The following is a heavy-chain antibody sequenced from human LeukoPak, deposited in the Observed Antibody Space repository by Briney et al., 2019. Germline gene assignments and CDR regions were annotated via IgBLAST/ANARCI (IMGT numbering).Heavy chain of an antibody. D-gene: IGHD3-3*01. V-gene: IGHV3-23*01. J-gene: IGHJ4*02. Sequence: GGSLRLSCAASGFTFSSYAMSWVRQAPGKGLEWVSAISGSGGSTYYADSVKGRFTIPRDNSKNTLYLQMNSLRAEDTAVYYCAKDSFITIFGVGSDYWGQGTLVTVSS. CDR2: ISGSGGST. CDR3: AKDSFITIFGVGSDY. CDR1: GFTFSSYA.